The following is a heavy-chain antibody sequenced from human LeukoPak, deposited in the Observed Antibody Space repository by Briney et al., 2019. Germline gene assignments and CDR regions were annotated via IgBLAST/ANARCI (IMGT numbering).Heavy chain of an antibody. V-gene: IGHV3-23*01. Sequence: GGSLRLSCAASGFTFSSYAMSWVRQAPGKGLEWVSAISGSGGSTYYADSVKGRFTISRDNSKNTLYLQMNSLRAEDTAVYYCGKGRVTIFGVASNWFDPWGQGTLVTVSS. CDR1: GFTFSSYA. CDR3: GKGRVTIFGVASNWFDP. D-gene: IGHD3-3*01. J-gene: IGHJ5*02. CDR2: ISGSGGST.